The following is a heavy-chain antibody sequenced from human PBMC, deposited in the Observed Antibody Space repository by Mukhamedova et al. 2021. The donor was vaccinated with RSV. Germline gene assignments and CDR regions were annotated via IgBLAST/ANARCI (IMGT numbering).Heavy chain of an antibody. D-gene: IGHD3-22*01. J-gene: IGHJ3*01. Sequence: GLEWVSSISSASSYMYYGDSVKGRFAISRDNAKNSLYLHMDSLRAEDTAVFYCAREADDSSGYYGLSGAFDLWGQGTMVTVSS. V-gene: IGHV3-21*01. CDR3: AREADDSSGYYGLSGAFDL. CDR2: ISSASSYM.